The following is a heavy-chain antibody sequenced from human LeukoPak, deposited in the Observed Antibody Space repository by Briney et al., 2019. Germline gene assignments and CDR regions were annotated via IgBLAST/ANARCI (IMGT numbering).Heavy chain of an antibody. CDR1: GGTFSNYA. V-gene: IGHV1-69*04. Sequence: GASVKVSCKASGGTFSNYALSWVRQAPGQGLEWMGRIIVILGIADYAQKFQGRVTITADKSTTTVYMELSSLRSQDTAVYYCATGSGKYGMDVWGQGTTVTVSS. D-gene: IGHD1-26*01. CDR3: ATGSGKYGMDV. J-gene: IGHJ6*02. CDR2: IIVILGIA.